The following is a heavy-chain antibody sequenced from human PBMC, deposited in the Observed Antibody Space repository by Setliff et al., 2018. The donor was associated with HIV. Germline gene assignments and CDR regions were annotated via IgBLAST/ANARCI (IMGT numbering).Heavy chain of an antibody. V-gene: IGHV4-34*01. Sequence: SETLSLTCAVYGGSFSDYYWSWIRQPPGKGLEWIGEINHSGSTNYNPSLKSRVTISVDTSKNQFSLKLSSVTASDTAVYYCAKGAGFYGDYTFDYWGQGNLVTVSS. J-gene: IGHJ4*02. D-gene: IGHD4-17*01. CDR1: GGSFSDYY. CDR3: AKGAGFYGDYTFDY. CDR2: INHSGST.